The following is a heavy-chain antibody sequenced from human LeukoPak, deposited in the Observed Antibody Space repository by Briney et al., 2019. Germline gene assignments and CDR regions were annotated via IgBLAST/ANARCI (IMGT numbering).Heavy chain of an antibody. CDR2: VNHSGST. CDR3: ARSSRRNSLRVFGVVTKDQYYFDS. Sequence: SETLSLTCAVYGGGGSFSDYYWSWIRQPPEKGLEWIGEVNHSGSTNYNPSLKSRVTISVDTSKNQFSLKLRSVTAADTAVYYCARSSRRNSLRVFGVVTKDQYYFDSWGQGTLVTVSS. CDR1: GGGGSFSDYY. V-gene: IGHV4-34*01. J-gene: IGHJ4*02. D-gene: IGHD3-3*01.